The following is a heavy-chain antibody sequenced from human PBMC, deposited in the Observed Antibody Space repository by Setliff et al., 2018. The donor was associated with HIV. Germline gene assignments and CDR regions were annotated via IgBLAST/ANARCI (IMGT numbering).Heavy chain of an antibody. D-gene: IGHD3-22*01. CDR1: SGSVNNYW. CDR2: IYYSGST. Sequence: LSLTCNVSSGSVNNYWWTWIRQPPGKGLEWIGYIYYSGSTYYNPSLKSRVTISVDTSKNQFSLMLSSVTAADTAVYYCARLGDYDSSGYPWFDYWGQGTLVTVSS. CDR3: ARLGDYDSSGYPWFDY. J-gene: IGHJ4*02. V-gene: IGHV4-59*02.